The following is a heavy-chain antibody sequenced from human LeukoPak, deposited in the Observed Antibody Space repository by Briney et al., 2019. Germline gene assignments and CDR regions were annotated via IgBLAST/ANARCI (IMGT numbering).Heavy chain of an antibody. J-gene: IGHJ4*02. CDR3: ASSPVYSSAPTRFDY. CDR1: GFTFSSYA. Sequence: GGSLRLSCAASGFTFSSYAMSWVRQAPGKGLEWVSSISSSSSYIYYADSVKGRFTISRDNAKNSLYLQMNSLRAEDTAVYYCASSPVYSSAPTRFDYWGQGTLVTVSS. D-gene: IGHD6-19*01. CDR2: ISSSSSYI. V-gene: IGHV3-21*01.